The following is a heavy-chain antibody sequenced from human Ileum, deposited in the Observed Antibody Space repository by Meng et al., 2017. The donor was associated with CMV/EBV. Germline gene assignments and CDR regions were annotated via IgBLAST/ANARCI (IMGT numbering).Heavy chain of an antibody. CDR2: LGSTGGSH. CDR1: GFNYSCYP. Sequence: ACGFNYSCYPMHWVRQAPGKVLAWVSLLGSTGGSHFSSNSVRGRFTISRDNNKNSLYLTMNSRGAEDTAVYCCAKGHSSGSWLMNIWGQGTLVTVSS. J-gene: IGHJ4*02. CDR3: AKGHSSGSWLMNI. D-gene: IGHD2-15*01. V-gene: IGHV3-21*01.